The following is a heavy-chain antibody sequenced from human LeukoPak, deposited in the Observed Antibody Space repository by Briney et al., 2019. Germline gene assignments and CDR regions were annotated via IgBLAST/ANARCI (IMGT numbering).Heavy chain of an antibody. D-gene: IGHD4-11*01. J-gene: IGHJ4*02. Sequence: PGGSLRVSCAASGFAFSNYWMHWVRQVPGKGLVWVSRINPGGSSTTYADSVKGRFTISRDNAKNTLYLQMNSLSAEDTAVYYCARSNQADDYWGQGTLVTVSS. CDR1: GFAFSNYW. CDR2: INPGGSST. V-gene: IGHV3-74*01. CDR3: ARSNQADDY.